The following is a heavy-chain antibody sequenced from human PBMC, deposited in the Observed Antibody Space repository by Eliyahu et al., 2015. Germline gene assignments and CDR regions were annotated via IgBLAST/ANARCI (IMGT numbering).Heavy chain of an antibody. V-gene: IGHV3-23*01. D-gene: IGHD2-2*01. J-gene: IGHJ4*02. CDR2: ISGSGGNT. CDR3: AKNGCTGTVCYVNW. Sequence: EVHLLESGGGLVQPGGSLRLSCTASGFPFSDYAMTWVRQAPGKGLEWVSVISGSGGNTYYADSVKGRFTFSRDNSKNTLYLQMNSLRAEDTAVYYCAKNGCTGTVCYVNWWGQGTLVTVSS. CDR1: GFPFSDYA.